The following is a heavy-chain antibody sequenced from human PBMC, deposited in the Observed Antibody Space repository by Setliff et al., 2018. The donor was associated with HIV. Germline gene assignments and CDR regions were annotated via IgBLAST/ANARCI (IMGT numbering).Heavy chain of an antibody. Sequence: KPSETLSLTCTVSGGSISGGGFYWSWIRHHPGKGLEWIGYVNYRGTTYYNPSLKSRAAILVDTSTNQFSLNVRSVTVADTAVYYCSRATVVAVPAANYYFDPWGQGTLVTVSS. V-gene: IGHV4-31*03. CDR2: VNYRGTT. CDR3: SRATVVAVPAANYYFDP. J-gene: IGHJ4*02. D-gene: IGHD2-2*01. CDR1: GGSISGGGFY.